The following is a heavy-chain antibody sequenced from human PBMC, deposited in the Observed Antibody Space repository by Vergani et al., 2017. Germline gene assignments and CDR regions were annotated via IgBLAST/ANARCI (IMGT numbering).Heavy chain of an antibody. V-gene: IGHV1-2*02. CDR3: ARVEVYYYDSSGLYYFDY. CDR2: INPNSGGK. J-gene: IGHJ4*02. Sequence: QVQLVQSGAEVKKPGASVKVSCKASGYNFPGYYMQWVRKAPGQGLEWMGWINPNSGGKNYAKKFQGRVTMTRATSISTAYMELSRLRSDDTAVYYCARVEVYYYDSSGLYYFDYWGQGTLVTVSS. CDR1: GYNFPGYY. D-gene: IGHD3-22*01.